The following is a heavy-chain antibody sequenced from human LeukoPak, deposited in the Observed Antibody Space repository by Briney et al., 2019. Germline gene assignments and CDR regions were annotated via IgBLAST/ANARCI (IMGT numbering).Heavy chain of an antibody. CDR2: IYYSGST. CDR3: ARDRYYDILTGYPDYYYYGMDV. CDR1: GVSISSGGYY. Sequence: SSQTLSLTCTVSGVSISSGGYYWSWIRQHPGKGLEWIGYIYYSGSTYYNPSLKSRVTISVDTSKNQFSLKLSSVTAADTAVYYCARDRYYDILTGYPDYYYYGMDVWGQGTTVTVSS. J-gene: IGHJ6*02. V-gene: IGHV4-31*03. D-gene: IGHD3-9*01.